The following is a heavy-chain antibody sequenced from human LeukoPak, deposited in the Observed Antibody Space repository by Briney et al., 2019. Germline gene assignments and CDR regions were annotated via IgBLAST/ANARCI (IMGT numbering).Heavy chain of an antibody. CDR2: ISSSSSYT. D-gene: IGHD6-13*01. V-gene: IGHV3-11*06. CDR1: GFTFSDDY. J-gene: IGHJ4*02. CDR3: ARRYRTSSSWSYYFDY. Sequence: GGSLRLSCAASGFTFSDDYMSWIRQAPGKGLEWVSYISSSSSYTNYADSVKGRFTISRDNAKNSLYLQMNSLRAEDTAVYYCARRYRTSSSWSYYFDYWGQGTLVTVSS.